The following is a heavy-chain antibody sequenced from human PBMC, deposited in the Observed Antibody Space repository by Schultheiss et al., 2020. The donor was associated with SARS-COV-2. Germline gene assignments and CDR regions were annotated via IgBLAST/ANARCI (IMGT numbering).Heavy chain of an antibody. V-gene: IGHV4-59*01. Sequence: SQTLSLTCTVSGGSISSYYWSWIRQPPGKGLEWIGSIYHSGSTNYNPSLKSRVTISVDTSKNQFSLKLSSVTAADTAVYYCASDTHTPYDSSGYYLDGTYSYHYYGMDVWGQGTTVTVSS. D-gene: IGHD3-22*01. CDR2: IYHSGST. J-gene: IGHJ6*02. CDR1: GGSISSYY. CDR3: ASDTHTPYDSSGYYLDGTYSYHYYGMDV.